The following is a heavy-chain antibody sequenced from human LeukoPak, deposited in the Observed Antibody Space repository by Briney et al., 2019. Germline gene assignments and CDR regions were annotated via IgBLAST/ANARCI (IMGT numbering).Heavy chain of an antibody. Sequence: GGSLRLSCAASGFTFAGYWISWVRQAPGKGLEWVANIKQDASEEYYVASVKGRFTISRDNAKNSLYLQMNSLRAEDTAVYYCVRDRGRASVDYWGQGTLVTVSS. V-gene: IGHV3-7*01. J-gene: IGHJ4*02. CDR3: VRDRGRASVDY. CDR1: GFTFAGYW. CDR2: IKQDASEE. D-gene: IGHD1-26*01.